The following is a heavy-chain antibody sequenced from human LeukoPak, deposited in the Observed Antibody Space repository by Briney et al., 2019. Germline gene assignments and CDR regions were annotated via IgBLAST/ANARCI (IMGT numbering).Heavy chain of an antibody. CDR2: IYYSGST. CDR1: GGSISSGGYY. Sequence: KTSETLSLTCAVSGGSISSGGYYWSWIRQHPGKGLEWIGYIYYSGSTYYNPSLKSRVAISVDTSKNQFSLKLSSVTAADTAVYYCARDLYGGNSLYYYYYYMDVWGKGTTVTVSS. V-gene: IGHV4-31*11. J-gene: IGHJ6*03. D-gene: IGHD4-23*01. CDR3: ARDLYGGNSLYYYYYYMDV.